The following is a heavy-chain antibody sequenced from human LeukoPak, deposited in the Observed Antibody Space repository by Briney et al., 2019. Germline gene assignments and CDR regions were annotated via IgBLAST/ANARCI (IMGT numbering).Heavy chain of an antibody. J-gene: IGHJ4*02. V-gene: IGHV4-61*02. CDR2: IYTSGST. CDR1: GGSISSGSYY. CDR3: ARDLGAEHVDY. Sequence: SETLSLTCTVSGGSISSGSYYWSWIRQPAGKGLEWIGRIYTSGSTNYNPSLKSRATMAVDTSKNQFSLKMSSVTAADTAVYYCARDLGAEHVDYWGQGTLVTVSS. D-gene: IGHD1-26*01.